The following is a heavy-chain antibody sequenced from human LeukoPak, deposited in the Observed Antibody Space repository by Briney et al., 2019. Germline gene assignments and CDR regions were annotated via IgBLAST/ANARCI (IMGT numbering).Heavy chain of an antibody. CDR2: IYYSGST. Sequence: SETLSLTCTVSGCSISSYYWSWIRQPPGKGLEWSGYIYYSGSTNYKPSLKRLITILVDTSKNPFSLKLSSVTAAHTAVYYCARMFGVVIGSGLDPWGQGTLVTVSS. CDR1: GCSISSYY. CDR3: ARMFGVVIGSGLDP. V-gene: IGHV4-59*01. J-gene: IGHJ5*02. D-gene: IGHD3-3*01.